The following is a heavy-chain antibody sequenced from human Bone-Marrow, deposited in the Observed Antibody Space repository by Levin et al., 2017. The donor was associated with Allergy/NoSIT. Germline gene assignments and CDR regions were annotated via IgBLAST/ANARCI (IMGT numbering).Heavy chain of an antibody. CDR3: TKVGASMVRGIMHYYYYMDV. CDR2: ISYDGGDQ. J-gene: IGHJ6*03. CDR1: GFSFSSFA. D-gene: IGHD3-10*01. Sequence: PGGSLRLSCTTSGFSFSSFAMHWVRQAPGKGLEWVSVISYDGGDQYYADSVKGRFTISRDNSKNMLYLQMNSLRVEDTAVYYCTKVGASMVRGIMHYYYYMDVWGKGTTVTVSS. V-gene: IGHV3-30*18.